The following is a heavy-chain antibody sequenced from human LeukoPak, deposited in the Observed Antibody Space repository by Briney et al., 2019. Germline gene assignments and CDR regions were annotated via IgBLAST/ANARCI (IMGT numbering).Heavy chain of an antibody. CDR1: GGSFSGYY. CDR2: INHNGST. CDR3: AREEDRNLDY. Sequence: PSETLSLTCAVYGGSFSGYYWSWIRQPPGKGLEWIGEINHNGSTNYNPSLKSRVTISVDTSKNQFSLKLSSVTAADTAVYYCAREEDRNLDYWGQGTLVTVSS. J-gene: IGHJ4*02. D-gene: IGHD1-14*01. V-gene: IGHV4-34*01.